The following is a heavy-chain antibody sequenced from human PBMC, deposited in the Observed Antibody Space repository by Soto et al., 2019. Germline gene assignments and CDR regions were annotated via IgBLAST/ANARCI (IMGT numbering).Heavy chain of an antibody. J-gene: IGHJ6*04. CDR3: ARGMGAENTFYYYYGMDV. CDR2: INHSGST. D-gene: IGHD3-16*01. CDR1: GGSFSGYY. V-gene: IGHV4-34*01. Sequence: QVQLQQWGAGLLKPSETLSLTCAVYGGSFSGYYWSWIRQPPGKGLEWIGEINHSGSTNYNPSLKSRVTISVDTSKNQFSLKLSSVTAADTAVYYCARGMGAENTFYYYYGMDVWGKGTTVTVSS.